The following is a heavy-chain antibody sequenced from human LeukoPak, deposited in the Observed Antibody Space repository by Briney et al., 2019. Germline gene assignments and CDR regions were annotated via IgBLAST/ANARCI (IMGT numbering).Heavy chain of an antibody. CDR1: GGSISSYY. V-gene: IGHV4-59*01. CDR2: IYYSGST. Sequence: SETLSLTCTVSGGSISSYYWSWIRQPPGKGLEWIGYIYYSGSTNYNPSLKSRVTISVDTSKNQFSPKLSSVTAADTAVYYCARSPPFIAAAGNWFDPWGQGTLVIVSS. J-gene: IGHJ5*02. D-gene: IGHD6-13*01. CDR3: ARSPPFIAAAGNWFDP.